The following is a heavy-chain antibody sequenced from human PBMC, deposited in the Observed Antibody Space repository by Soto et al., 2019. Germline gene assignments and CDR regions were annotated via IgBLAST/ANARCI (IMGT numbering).Heavy chain of an antibody. CDR2: ITYDGSFQ. J-gene: IGHJ4*02. CDR1: GFNFDNYG. Sequence: RLSCQASGFNFDNYGMHWVRQAPGKGLEWVAVITYDGSFQYYADSVKGRFTISRDNSKNTLSLHLNTLKPEDTAVYHCAKDRVGGTFYTPLAFWGQGTLVTSPQ. CDR3: AKDRVGGTFYTPLAF. V-gene: IGHV3-30*18. D-gene: IGHD1-7*01.